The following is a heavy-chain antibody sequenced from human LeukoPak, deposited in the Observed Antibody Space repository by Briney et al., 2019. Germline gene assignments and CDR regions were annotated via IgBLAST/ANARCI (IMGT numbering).Heavy chain of an antibody. CDR2: IYPGDSDT. Sequence: GESLKISCKGSGYSFTVYWIGWVRQMPGKGLEWMGIIYPGDSDTRYSPSFQGQVTISADKSISTAYLQWSSLKASDTAMYYCARHCSSTSCYEERAFDIWGQGTMVTVSS. V-gene: IGHV5-51*01. CDR1: GYSFTVYW. D-gene: IGHD2-2*01. CDR3: ARHCSSTSCYEERAFDI. J-gene: IGHJ3*02.